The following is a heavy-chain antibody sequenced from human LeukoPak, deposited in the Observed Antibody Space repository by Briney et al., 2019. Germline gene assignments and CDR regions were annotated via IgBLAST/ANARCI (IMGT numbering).Heavy chain of an antibody. V-gene: IGHV4-34*01. Sequence: SETLSLTCAVYGGSFSGYYWSWIRQPPGKGLEWIGEINHSGSTNYNPSLKSRVTISVDTSKNQFSLKLSSVTAADTAVYYCARSMVRGVLGLDYWGQGTLVTVSS. J-gene: IGHJ4*02. CDR3: ARSMVRGVLGLDY. CDR1: GGSFSGYY. D-gene: IGHD3-10*01. CDR2: INHSGST.